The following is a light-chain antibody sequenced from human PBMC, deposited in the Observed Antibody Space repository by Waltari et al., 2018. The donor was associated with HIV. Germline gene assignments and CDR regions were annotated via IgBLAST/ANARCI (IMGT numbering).Light chain of an antibody. Sequence: QSALTQPASVSGSPGQSITISCTGTSSAVGGYNLVSWFQQHPGKAPKVMIYEGSKRPSGVSNRCSGSKSGNTASLTISGLQAEDEADYYCCSYTGSSTRRPYVFGTGTKVTVL. CDR1: SSAVGGYNL. CDR3: CSYTGSSTRRPYV. J-gene: IGLJ1*01. V-gene: IGLV2-23*01. CDR2: EGS.